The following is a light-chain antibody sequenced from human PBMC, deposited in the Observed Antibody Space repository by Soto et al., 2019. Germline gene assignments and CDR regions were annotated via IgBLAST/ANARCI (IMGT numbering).Light chain of an antibody. V-gene: IGLV1-47*02. CDR1: SSNIGSNY. Sequence: QPVLTQPPSASGTPGQRVTISCSGSSSNIGSNYVYWYQQLPGTAPKLLIYSNDQRPSGVPGRFSGSKSGTSASLAISGLRSEDEADYYCAAWDDSLSGVVFGGGTKLTVL. J-gene: IGLJ2*01. CDR3: AAWDDSLSGVV. CDR2: SND.